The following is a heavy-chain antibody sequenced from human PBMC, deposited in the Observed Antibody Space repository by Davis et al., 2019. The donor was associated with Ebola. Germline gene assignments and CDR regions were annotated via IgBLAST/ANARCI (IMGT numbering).Heavy chain of an antibody. CDR2: IKQDGSEK. J-gene: IGHJ6*02. CDR1: GFTFSSYW. V-gene: IGHV3-7*01. D-gene: IGHD3-16*01. Sequence: PGGSLRLSCAASGFTFSSYWMSWVRQAPGKGLEWVANIKQDGSEKYYVDSVKGRFTISRDNAKNSLYLQMNSLRAEDTAVYYCARDGRAHSLDYYYYYGMDVWGQGTTVTVSS. CDR3: ARDGRAHSLDYYYYYGMDV.